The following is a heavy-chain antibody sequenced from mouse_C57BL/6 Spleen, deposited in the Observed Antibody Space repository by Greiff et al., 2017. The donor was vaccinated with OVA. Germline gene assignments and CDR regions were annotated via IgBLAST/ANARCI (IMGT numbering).Heavy chain of an antibody. J-gene: IGHJ3*01. D-gene: IGHD3-2*02. Sequence: VQLQESGAELVRPGASVKLSCKASGYTFTDYYINWVKQRPGQGLEWIARIYPGSGNTYYNEKFKGKATLTAEKSSSTAYMQLSSLTSEDSAVYFCARKDSSGYGFAYWGQGTLVTVSA. CDR2: IYPGSGNT. CDR3: ARKDSSGYGFAY. V-gene: IGHV1-76*01. CDR1: GYTFTDYY.